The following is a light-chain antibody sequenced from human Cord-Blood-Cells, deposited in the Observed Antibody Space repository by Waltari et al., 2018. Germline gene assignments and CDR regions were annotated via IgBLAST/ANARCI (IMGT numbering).Light chain of an antibody. CDR3: QQSYSTPRT. Sequence: DIQMTQSPSSLSASVGARVTITCRASQSISSDLNWYQQKPGKAPKLLIYAASSLQSGVPSRFSGSGSGTEFNLTNSSRQPEDFATYYCQQSYSTPRTFGQGTKVEIK. CDR1: QSISSD. CDR2: AAS. V-gene: IGKV1-39*01. J-gene: IGKJ1*01.